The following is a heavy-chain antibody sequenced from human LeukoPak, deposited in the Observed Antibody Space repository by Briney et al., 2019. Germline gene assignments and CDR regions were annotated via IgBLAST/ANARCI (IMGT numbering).Heavy chain of an antibody. J-gene: IGHJ4*02. CDR2: INHSGST. CDR3: ARSGVTLGWGNFDN. D-gene: IGHD4-23*01. Sequence: SETLSLTCAVYGGSFSGYYWSWIRQPPGKGLEWIWDINHSGSTNYNPSLKSRVTISVDKSKNQFSLKLSSVTTADTAVYYCARSGVTLGWGNFDNWGEGTLGTVSP. CDR1: GGSFSGYY. V-gene: IGHV4-34*01.